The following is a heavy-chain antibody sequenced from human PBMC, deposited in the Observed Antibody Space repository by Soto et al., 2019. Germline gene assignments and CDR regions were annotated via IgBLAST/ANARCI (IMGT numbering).Heavy chain of an antibody. V-gene: IGHV4-30-4*01. CDR1: GGSISSGDYY. Sequence: PSETLSLTCTVSGGSISSGDYYWSWIRQPPGKGLEWIGYIYYSGSTYYNPSLKSRVTISVDTSKNQFSLKLSSVTAADTAVYYCARANTYYDSSGYYYYYYGMDVWGQGTTVTVSS. CDR2: IYYSGST. J-gene: IGHJ6*02. D-gene: IGHD3-22*01. CDR3: ARANTYYDSSGYYYYYYGMDV.